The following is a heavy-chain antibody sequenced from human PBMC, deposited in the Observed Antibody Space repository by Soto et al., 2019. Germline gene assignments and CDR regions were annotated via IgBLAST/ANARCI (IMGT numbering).Heavy chain of an antibody. J-gene: IGHJ6*03. CDR3: ARAVGYCSSTSCYADYYMDV. CDR2: IIPILGIA. Sequence: QVQLVQSGAEVKKPGSSVKVSCKASGGTFSSYTISWVRHAPGQGLEWMGRIIPILGIANYAQKFQGRVTITADKSTSTAYMELSSLRSEDTAVYYCARAVGYCSSTSCYADYYMDVWGKGTTVTVSS. CDR1: GGTFSSYT. V-gene: IGHV1-69*02. D-gene: IGHD2-2*01.